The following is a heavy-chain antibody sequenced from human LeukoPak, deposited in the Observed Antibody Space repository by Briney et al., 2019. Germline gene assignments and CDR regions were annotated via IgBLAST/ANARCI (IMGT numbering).Heavy chain of an antibody. CDR2: INHSGST. CDR3: ARGRYCSSTSCLYDY. J-gene: IGHJ4*02. D-gene: IGHD2-2*01. Sequence: SKTLSLTCAVYGGSFSGYYWSWIRQPPGKGLEWIGEINHSGSTNYNPSLKSRVTISVDTSKNQFSLKLSSVTAADTAVYYCARGRYCSSTSCLYDYWGQGTLVTVSS. V-gene: IGHV4-34*01. CDR1: GGSFSGYY.